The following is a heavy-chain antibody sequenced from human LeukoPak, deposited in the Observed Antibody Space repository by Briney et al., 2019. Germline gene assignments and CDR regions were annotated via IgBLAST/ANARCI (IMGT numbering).Heavy chain of an antibody. CDR1: GGSISSSSYY. D-gene: IGHD3-10*01. Sequence: SETLSLTCTVSGGSISSSSYYWGWIRQPPGKGLEWIGSIYYSGSTYYNPSLKSRVTISVDTSKNQFSLKLSSVTAADTAVYYCATQRIWFGEYNYFDYWGQGTLVTVSS. CDR3: ATQRIWFGEYNYFDY. V-gene: IGHV4-39*01. CDR2: IYYSGST. J-gene: IGHJ4*02.